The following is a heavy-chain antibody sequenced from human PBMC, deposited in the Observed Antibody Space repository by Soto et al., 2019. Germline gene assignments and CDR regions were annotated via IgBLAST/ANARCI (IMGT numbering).Heavy chain of an antibody. V-gene: IGHV4-61*05. CDR2: IYYSGST. CDR3: ARRYGTTFDY. CDR1: GDSIISSGYY. J-gene: IGHJ4*02. Sequence: SETLSLTCSLSGDSIISSGYYWDWIRQPPGKGLEWIGYIYYSGSTNYNPSLKSRVTISVDTSKNQFSLKLSSVTAADTAVYYCARRYGTTFDYWGQGTLVTVSS. D-gene: IGHD1-7*01.